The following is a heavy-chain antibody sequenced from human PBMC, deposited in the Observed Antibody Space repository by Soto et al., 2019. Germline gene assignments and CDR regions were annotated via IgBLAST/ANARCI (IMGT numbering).Heavy chain of an antibody. D-gene: IGHD3-22*01. J-gene: IGHJ4*02. CDR3: TTDHPYNYDSSCYDH. CDR2: VKSKTDGGTT. V-gene: IGHV3-15*07. CDR1: GFTFRNAW. Sequence: PGGSLGLSCVASGFTFRNAWINWVRQASGRGLEWVGHVKSKTDGGTTDYAAPVKGRCTISRHDSKNTVFLQMNNLKTEDTAVYYCTTDHPYNYDSSCYDHWGPGTLVTVSS.